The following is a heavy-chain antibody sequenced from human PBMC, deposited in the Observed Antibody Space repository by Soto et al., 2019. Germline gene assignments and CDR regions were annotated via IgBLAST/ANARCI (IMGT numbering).Heavy chain of an antibody. J-gene: IGHJ6*02. CDR2: TSYDGSNK. Sequence: LRLSCAASGFTFSNYGIHWVRQAPGKGLGWVALTSYDGSNKYYAESVKGRFTISRDNSKNTLYLQMTSLRAEDTAVYYCAKDIAMVRGVIIDLDVWGQGTTVTVSS. CDR1: GFTFSNYG. D-gene: IGHD3-10*01. CDR3: AKDIAMVRGVIIDLDV. V-gene: IGHV3-30*18.